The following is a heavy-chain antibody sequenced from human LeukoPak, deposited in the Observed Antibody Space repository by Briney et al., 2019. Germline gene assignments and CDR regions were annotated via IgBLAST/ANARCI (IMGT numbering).Heavy chain of an antibody. CDR3: ARRIHYCDSSGYYYGGAIRFDY. J-gene: IGHJ4*02. CDR1: GGSFSGYY. V-gene: IGHV4-34*01. CDR2: INHSGST. D-gene: IGHD3-22*01. Sequence: SETLSLTCAVYGGSFSGYYWSWIRQPPGKGLEWIGEINHSGSTNYNPSLKSRVTISVDTSKNQFSLKLSSVTAADTAVYYCARRIHYCDSSGYYYGGAIRFDYWGQGTLVTVSS.